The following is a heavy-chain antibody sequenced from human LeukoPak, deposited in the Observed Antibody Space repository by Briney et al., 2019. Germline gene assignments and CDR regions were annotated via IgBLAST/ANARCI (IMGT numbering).Heavy chain of an antibody. V-gene: IGHV4-31*03. CDR1: GGSISSGGYY. CDR2: IYYSGST. J-gene: IGHJ4*02. D-gene: IGHD1-26*01. Sequence: PSETLSLTCTVSGGSISSGGYYWSWIRQHPGKGLEWIGYIYYSGSTYYNPSLKSRVTISVDTSKNQFSLKLSSVTAADTAVYYCARRSGSYIDYWGQGTLVTVSS. CDR3: ARRSGSYIDY.